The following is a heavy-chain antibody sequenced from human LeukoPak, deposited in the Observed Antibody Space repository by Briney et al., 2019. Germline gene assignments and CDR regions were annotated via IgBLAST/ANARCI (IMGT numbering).Heavy chain of an antibody. V-gene: IGHV3-7*01. CDR3: ARDGFTISPPPTC. Sequence: GGSLRLSCAVSVFILSSYWMSWVPEAPGKGLEGVANIKQDGSEKYYVDSVKGRFTISRNHAKNSLSQQMNSLRAEDTALYYCARDGFTISPPPTCWGQGTLVTVSS. CDR1: VFILSSYW. CDR2: IKQDGSEK. D-gene: IGHD3-3*01. J-gene: IGHJ4*02.